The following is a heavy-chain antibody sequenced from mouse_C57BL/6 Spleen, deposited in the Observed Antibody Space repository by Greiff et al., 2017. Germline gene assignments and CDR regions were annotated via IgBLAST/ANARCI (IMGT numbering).Heavy chain of an antibody. V-gene: IGHV5-17*01. CDR3: ADYYGSSYVTSYYAMDY. CDR1: GFTFSDYG. CDR2: ISRGSSTI. D-gene: IGHD1-1*01. J-gene: IGHJ4*01. Sequence: EVQLVESGGGLVKPGGSLKLSCAASGFTFSDYGMHWVRQAPEKGLEWVAYISRGSSTIYYADTVKGRFTISRDNATNTLFLHMTSLRSEDTAMYYCADYYGSSYVTSYYAMDYWGQGTSVTVSS.